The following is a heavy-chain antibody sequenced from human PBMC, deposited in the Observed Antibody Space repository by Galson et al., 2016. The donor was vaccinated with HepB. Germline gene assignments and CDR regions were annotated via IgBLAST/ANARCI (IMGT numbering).Heavy chain of an antibody. V-gene: IGHV3-30*18. CDR2: ISYDGSYK. Sequence: SLRLSCAPSGFTFSTYGMHWVRQAPGTGLDWVAVISYDGSYKDYADYVQGRFTISRDNSKNTLDLQMDSLRAEDTAVYYCAKDRLAWRGSSGWTFDYWGQGTLVTVSS. CDR3: AKDRLAWRGSSGWTFDY. D-gene: IGHD6-19*01. CDR1: GFTFSTYG. J-gene: IGHJ4*02.